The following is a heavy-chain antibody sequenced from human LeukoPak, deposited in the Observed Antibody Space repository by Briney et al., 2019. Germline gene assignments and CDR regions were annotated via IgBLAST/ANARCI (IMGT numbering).Heavy chain of an antibody. Sequence: ASVKVSCKASGYTFTGYYMHWVRQAPGQGLEWMGWINPNSGGTNYAQKFQGRVTMTRDTSISTAYMELSRLRSDDTAVYYCARDGSKQWLNPPTYWGQGTLVTVSS. D-gene: IGHD6-19*01. V-gene: IGHV1-2*02. J-gene: IGHJ4*02. CDR1: GYTFTGYY. CDR2: INPNSGGT. CDR3: ARDGSKQWLNPPTY.